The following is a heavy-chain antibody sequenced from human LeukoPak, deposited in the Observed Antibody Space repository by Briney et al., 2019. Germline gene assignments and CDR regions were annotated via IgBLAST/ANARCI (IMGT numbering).Heavy chain of an antibody. V-gene: IGHV3-20*04. J-gene: IGHJ4*02. CDR1: GFTFDDYG. CDR3: ARRAGAYSHPYDY. CDR2: INWNGGST. D-gene: IGHD4/OR15-4a*01. Sequence: GGSLRLSCAASGFTFDDYGMSWVRQAPGKGLEWVSGINWNGGSTGYADSVKGRFTISRDNSKNTLYLQMNSLRAEDTAVYYCARRAGAYSHPYDYWGQGTLVTVSS.